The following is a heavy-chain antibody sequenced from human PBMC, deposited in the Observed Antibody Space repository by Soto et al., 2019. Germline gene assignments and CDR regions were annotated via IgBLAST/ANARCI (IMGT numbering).Heavy chain of an antibody. D-gene: IGHD3-10*01. CDR1: GFTFTSSA. J-gene: IGHJ4*02. Sequence: SVKVSCKASGFTFTSSAVQWVRQARGQRLEWIGWIVVGSGNTNYAQKFQERVTITRDMSTSTAYMELSSLRSEDTAVYYCAADPDYYGSGSYFDYWGQGTLVTVSS. V-gene: IGHV1-58*01. CDR3: AADPDYYGSGSYFDY. CDR2: IVVGSGNT.